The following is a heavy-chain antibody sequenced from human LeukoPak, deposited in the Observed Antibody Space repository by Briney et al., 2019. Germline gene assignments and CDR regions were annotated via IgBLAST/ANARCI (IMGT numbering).Heavy chain of an antibody. D-gene: IGHD4-17*01. CDR2: ISSNGGST. V-gene: IGHV3-64D*06. J-gene: IGHJ4*02. Sequence: GGSLRLSCAASGFTFSSYWMSWVRQAPGKGLEYVSAISSNGGSTYYADSVKGRFTISRDNSKNTLYPQMSSLRAEDTAVYYCVKVSDGDYVDYWGQGTLVTVSS. CDR3: VKVSDGDYVDY. CDR1: GFTFSSYW.